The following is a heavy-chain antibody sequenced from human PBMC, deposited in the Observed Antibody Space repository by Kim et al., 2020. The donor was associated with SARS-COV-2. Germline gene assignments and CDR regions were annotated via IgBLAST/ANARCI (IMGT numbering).Heavy chain of an antibody. Sequence: SVKVSCKASGGTFSSYAISWVRQAPGQGLEWMGGIIPIFGTANYAQKFQGRVTITADESTSTAYMELSSLRSEDTAVYYCARFGDYSDVNDYWGQGTLVTVSS. CDR2: IIPIFGTA. CDR3: ARFGDYSDVNDY. V-gene: IGHV1-69*13. J-gene: IGHJ4*02. CDR1: GGTFSSYA. D-gene: IGHD4-17*01.